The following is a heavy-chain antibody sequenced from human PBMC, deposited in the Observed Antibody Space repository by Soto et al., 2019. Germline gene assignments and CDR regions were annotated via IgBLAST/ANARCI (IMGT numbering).Heavy chain of an antibody. D-gene: IGHD3-10*01. CDR1: GFTFSSYD. CDR3: ARSRANGSGSYYYYYYGMDV. V-gene: IGHV3-13*01. CDR2: IGTAGDT. Sequence: GGSLRLSCAASGFTFSSYDMHWVRQATGKGLEWVSAIGTAGDTYYPGSVKGRFTISRENAKNSLYLQMNSLRAGDTAVYYCARSRANGSGSYYYYYYGMDVWGQGTTVTVSS. J-gene: IGHJ6*02.